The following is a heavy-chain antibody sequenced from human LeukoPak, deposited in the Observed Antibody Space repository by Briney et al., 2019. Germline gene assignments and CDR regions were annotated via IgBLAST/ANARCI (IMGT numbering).Heavy chain of an antibody. Sequence: ASVKVSCKASGYTFTSYAMHWVRQAPGQRLEWMGWINAGNGNTKYSQKFQGRVTITRDTSASTAYMELSSLRSEDTAVYYCAKGGPYSSGWRIFINWGQGTLVTVSS. V-gene: IGHV1-3*01. D-gene: IGHD6-19*01. CDR3: AKGGPYSSGWRIFIN. J-gene: IGHJ4*02. CDR2: INAGNGNT. CDR1: GYTFTSYA.